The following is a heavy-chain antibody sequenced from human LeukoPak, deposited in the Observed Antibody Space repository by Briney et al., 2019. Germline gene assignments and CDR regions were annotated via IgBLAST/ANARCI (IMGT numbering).Heavy chain of an antibody. Sequence: GGSLRLSCAASGFTFDDYAMHWVRQAPGKGLEWVSGVSWNSGSIDYADSVKGRFTISRDNAKNSLYLQMNSLRAEDTAVYYCARAEAAAGAPGGPYYFDYWGQGTLVTVSS. CDR1: GFTFDDYA. CDR2: VSWNSGSI. V-gene: IGHV3-9*01. CDR3: ARAEAAAGAPGGPYYFDY. D-gene: IGHD6-13*01. J-gene: IGHJ4*02.